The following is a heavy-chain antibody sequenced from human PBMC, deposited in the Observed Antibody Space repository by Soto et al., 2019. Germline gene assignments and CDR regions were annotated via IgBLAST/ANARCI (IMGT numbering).Heavy chain of an antibody. CDR1: GYTFTSYY. CDR2: INPSGGST. J-gene: IGHJ6*02. CDR3: ARAAPPIHVANYYGMDV. D-gene: IGHD6-6*01. Sequence: QVQLVQSGAEVKKPGASVKVSCKASGYTFTSYYMHWVRQAPGQGLEWMGIINPSGGSTSYAQKFQGRVTMTRDTSTSTVYMELSSLRSEDTAVYYCARAAPPIHVANYYGMDVWGQGTTVTVSS. V-gene: IGHV1-46*01.